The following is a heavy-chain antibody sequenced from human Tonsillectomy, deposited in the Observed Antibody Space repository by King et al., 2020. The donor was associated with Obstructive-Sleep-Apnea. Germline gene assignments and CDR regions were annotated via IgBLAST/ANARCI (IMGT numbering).Heavy chain of an antibody. J-gene: IGHJ4*02. Sequence: VQLVESGGDLVKPGGSLTLSCVASGFTFSDYYMSWVRQAPGQGLEWVSYISNSGSAVYYADSVNGRFTISRDNAENTVYLQMDSLRPQDTAVYYCAIRYYASARDWGQGTLVTVTS. D-gene: IGHD3-10*01. V-gene: IGHV3-11*01. CDR3: AIRYYASARD. CDR2: ISNSGSAV. CDR1: GFTFSDYY.